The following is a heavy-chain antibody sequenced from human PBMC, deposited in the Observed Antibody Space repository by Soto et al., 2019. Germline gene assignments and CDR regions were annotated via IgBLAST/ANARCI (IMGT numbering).Heavy chain of an antibody. D-gene: IGHD6-19*01. V-gene: IGHV5-10-1*01. CDR1: GYSFSKYW. CDR3: ARQMGLIAVEVDV. J-gene: IGHJ6*02. Sequence: PGESLKISCRGSGYSFSKYWISWVRQMPGKGLEWMGRIDTSDSYTNYSPSFRGHVTISIDKAISTAYLPWSSLKSSDTAMYYCARQMGLIAVEVDVWGQGTTVTVSS. CDR2: IDTSDSYT.